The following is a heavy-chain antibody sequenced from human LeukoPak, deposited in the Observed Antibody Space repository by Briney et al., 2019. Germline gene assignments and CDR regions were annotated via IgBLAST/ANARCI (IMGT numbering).Heavy chain of an antibody. J-gene: IGHJ4*02. Sequence: TXXXXXXSITSXSYYWGXIRQXPGEGLXXXXSVYYSGNTYYNSSLKSRVTISVDLSKNRFSLKLNSVTAADTAVYCCARLSLVGATDFDYWGQGTLVTVSS. CDR2: VYYSGNT. V-gene: IGHV4-39*01. CDR3: ARLSLVGATDFDY. D-gene: IGHD1-26*01. CDR1: XXSITSXSYY.